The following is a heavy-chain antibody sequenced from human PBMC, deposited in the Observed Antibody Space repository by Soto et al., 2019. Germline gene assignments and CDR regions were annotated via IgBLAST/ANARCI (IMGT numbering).Heavy chain of an antibody. CDR1: GGSFSGYY. J-gene: IGHJ5*02. CDR3: ASPQGWYSPRLGDWFDP. V-gene: IGHV4-34*01. D-gene: IGHD6-19*01. CDR2: INHSGST. Sequence: SETLSLTCAVYGGSFSGYYWSWIRQPPGKGLEWIGEINHSGSTNYNPSLKSRVTISVDTSKNQFSLKLSSVTAADTAVYYCASPQGWYSPRLGDWFDPWGQGTLVTVS.